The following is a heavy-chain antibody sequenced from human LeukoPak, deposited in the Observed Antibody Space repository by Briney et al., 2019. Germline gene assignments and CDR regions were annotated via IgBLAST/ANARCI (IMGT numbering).Heavy chain of an antibody. D-gene: IGHD2-15*01. Sequence: GGSLRLSCAASGFTFSSYAMGWVRQAPGKGLEWVSAISGSGGSTYYADSVKGRFTISRDNSKNTLYLQMNSLRAEDTAVYYCAKDPGDIVVVVAATYFDYWGQGTLVTVSS. V-gene: IGHV3-23*01. CDR1: GFTFSSYA. J-gene: IGHJ4*02. CDR3: AKDPGDIVVVVAATYFDY. CDR2: ISGSGGST.